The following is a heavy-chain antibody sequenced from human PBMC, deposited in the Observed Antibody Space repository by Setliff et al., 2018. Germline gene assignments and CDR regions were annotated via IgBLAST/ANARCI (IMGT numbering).Heavy chain of an antibody. CDR2: NSV. CDR3: ARHGDASFYYDILTGHSPPYYFDY. V-gene: IGHV1-18*01. Sequence: GASVKVSCKTSGYSFTNYGINWVRQAPGQGLEWMGWNSVYAREFQGRVSMTTHTSTSTAYMELRSLRSDDTAVYYCARHGDASFYYDILTGHSPPYYFDYWGQGTLVTVSS. D-gene: IGHD3-9*01. CDR1: GYSFTNYG. J-gene: IGHJ4*02.